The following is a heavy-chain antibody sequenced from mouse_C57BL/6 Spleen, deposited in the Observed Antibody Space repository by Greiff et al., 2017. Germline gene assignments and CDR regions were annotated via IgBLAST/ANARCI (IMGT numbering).Heavy chain of an antibody. J-gene: IGHJ3*01. Sequence: QVQLQQSGAELVKPGASVKLSCKASGYAFSSYWMNWVKQRPGKGLEWIGQIYPGDGDTNYNGKFKGKATLTADKSSSTASMQLSSLTSEDSAVYFCASHYGSSYGFAYWGQGTLVTVSA. V-gene: IGHV1-80*01. CDR2: IYPGDGDT. CDR1: GYAFSSYW. CDR3: ASHYGSSYGFAY. D-gene: IGHD1-1*01.